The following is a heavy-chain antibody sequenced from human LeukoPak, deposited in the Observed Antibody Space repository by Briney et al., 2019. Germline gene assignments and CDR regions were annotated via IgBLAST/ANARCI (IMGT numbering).Heavy chain of an antibody. D-gene: IGHD5-12*01. Sequence: PSETLSLTCAVYGGSFSGYYWSWIRQPPGKGLEWIGEINHSGSTNYNPSLKSRVTISVDTSKNQFSLKLSSVTAADTAVYYCAEVATMRGGLDYWGQGTLVTVSS. J-gene: IGHJ4*02. CDR1: GGSFSGYY. CDR2: INHSGST. CDR3: AEVATMRGGLDY. V-gene: IGHV4-34*01.